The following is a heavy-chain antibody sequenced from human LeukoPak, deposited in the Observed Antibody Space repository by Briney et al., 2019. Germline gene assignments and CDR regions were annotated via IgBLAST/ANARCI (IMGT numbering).Heavy chain of an antibody. Sequence: ASVKVSCKASGYTFTSYDINWVRQATGQGLEWMGWMNPNSGNTGYAQKFQGRVTMTRNTSISTAYMELSSLRSEDTAVYYCASWDSYDISTGYYYYGMDVWGQGTTVTVSS. J-gene: IGHJ6*02. V-gene: IGHV1-8*01. CDR3: ASWDSYDISTGYYYYGMDV. CDR1: GYTFTSYD. D-gene: IGHD3-9*01. CDR2: MNPNSGNT.